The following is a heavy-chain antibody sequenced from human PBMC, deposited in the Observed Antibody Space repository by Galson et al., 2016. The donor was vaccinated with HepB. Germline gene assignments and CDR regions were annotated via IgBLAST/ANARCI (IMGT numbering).Heavy chain of an antibody. Sequence: SVKVSCKASGGTFSSYALSWVRQAPGQGLEWMGGIIPIFGTADYAQRFQGRVAITADISTNTAYMELSSLRSEDTAVYYCARGGTSSSWSYYMDVWGKGTTVTVSS. CDR3: ARGGTSSSWSYYMDV. V-gene: IGHV1-69*06. D-gene: IGHD6-13*01. CDR2: IIPIFGTA. CDR1: GGTFSSYA. J-gene: IGHJ6*03.